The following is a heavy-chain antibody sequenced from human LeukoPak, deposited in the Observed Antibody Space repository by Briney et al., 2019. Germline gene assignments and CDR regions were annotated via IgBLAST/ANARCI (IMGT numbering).Heavy chain of an antibody. CDR3: AKECFTIDS. D-gene: IGHD3-10*02. CDR1: GFTFNSYA. V-gene: IGHV3-23*01. Sequence: GGSLRLSCAASGFTFNSYAMNWVRQAPGKGLEWVSTISGSSGSTYYADSVKGRFTISRDSSKNTLYLQMNSLRAEDPAVYYCAKECFTIDSWGQEPWSPSPQ. J-gene: IGHJ5*01. CDR2: ISGSSGST.